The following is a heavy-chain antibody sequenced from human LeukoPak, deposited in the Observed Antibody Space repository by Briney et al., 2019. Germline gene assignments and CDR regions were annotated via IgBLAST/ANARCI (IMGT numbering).Heavy chain of an antibody. Sequence: SETLSLTCTVSGGSISSYHWSWIRQPPGKGLEWIGSIYYSGSTYYNPSLKSRVTISVDTSKNQFSLKLSSVTAADTAVYYCARHAGVYYDSSGYFDYWGQGTLVTVSS. J-gene: IGHJ4*02. CDR1: GGSISSYH. D-gene: IGHD3-22*01. CDR2: IYYSGST. CDR3: ARHAGVYYDSSGYFDY. V-gene: IGHV4-59*05.